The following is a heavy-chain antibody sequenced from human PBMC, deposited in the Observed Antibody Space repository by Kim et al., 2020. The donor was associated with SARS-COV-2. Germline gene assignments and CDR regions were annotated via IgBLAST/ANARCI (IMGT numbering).Heavy chain of an antibody. V-gene: IGHV2-5*01. Sequence: SGPTLVNPTQTLTLTCTFSGFSLSTRGVGVGGIRQPPGKALEWLALVYWNDDKRYSPSLKSRFSITKDTSKNQVVLTLTNMDPVDTATYYCAHRLHGTIWSTYYFDYWGQGTLVTVSS. D-gene: IGHD2-8*02. CDR1: GFSLSTRGVG. J-gene: IGHJ4*02. CDR2: VYWNDDK. CDR3: AHRLHGTIWSTYYFDY.